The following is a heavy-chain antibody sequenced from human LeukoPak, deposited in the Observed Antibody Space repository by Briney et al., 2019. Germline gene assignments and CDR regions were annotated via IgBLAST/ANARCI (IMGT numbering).Heavy chain of an antibody. CDR2: KGNSAGDT. CDR1: GFTFSSYG. CDR3: AKRGGESGGWGFFDY. J-gene: IGHJ4*02. Sequence: GGSLRLSCAAAGFTFSSYGMCWVRQPPGKGLEWVSCKGNSAGDTFYAESVRGRFTISRDNSRNTLFLEMNSLRVEDTAIYYCAKRGGESGGWGFFDYWGPGALVTVS. D-gene: IGHD6-19*01. V-gene: IGHV3-23*01.